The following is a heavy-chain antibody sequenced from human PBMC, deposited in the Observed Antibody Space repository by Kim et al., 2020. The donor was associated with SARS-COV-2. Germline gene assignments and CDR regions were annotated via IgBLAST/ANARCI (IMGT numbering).Heavy chain of an antibody. J-gene: IGHJ6*02. CDR3: TRDGRDLWFGEFRPYYYYGMDV. CDR1: GFTFGDYA. V-gene: IGHV3-49*03. D-gene: IGHD3-10*01. Sequence: GGSLRLSCTASGFTFGDYAMSWFRQAPGKGLEWVGFIRNKAYGGTTEYAASVKGRFTISRDDYKSIAYLQMNSLKTEDTAVYYCTRDGRDLWFGEFRPYYYYGMDVWGQGTTVTVSS. CDR2: IRNKAYGGTT.